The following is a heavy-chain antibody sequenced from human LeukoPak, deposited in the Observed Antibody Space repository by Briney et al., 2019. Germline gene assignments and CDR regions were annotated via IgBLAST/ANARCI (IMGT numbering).Heavy chain of an antibody. D-gene: IGHD3-9*01. CDR3: ARGRDVYYDILTGYYRDPDP. V-gene: IGHV4-34*01. CDR2: INHSGST. J-gene: IGHJ5*02. CDR1: GGSFSGYY. Sequence: KPSETLSLTCAVYGGSFSGYYWSWIRQPPGKGLEWIGEINHSGSTNYNPSLKSRVTISVDTSKNQFSLKLSSVTAADTAVYYCARGRDVYYDILTGYYRDPDPWGQGTLVTVSS.